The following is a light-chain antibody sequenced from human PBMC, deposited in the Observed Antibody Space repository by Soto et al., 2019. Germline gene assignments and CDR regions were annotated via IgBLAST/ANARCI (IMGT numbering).Light chain of an antibody. Sequence: DIQMTQSPSTLSASVGDRVTITCRASQSISSWLAWYQQKPGKAPKFLIYDASSLESGVPSRFSGSGSGTEFTLTITSLQPDDFATYYCQQYNSYPYTFGQGTKLEIK. J-gene: IGKJ2*01. CDR1: QSISSW. V-gene: IGKV1-5*01. CDR3: QQYNSYPYT. CDR2: DAS.